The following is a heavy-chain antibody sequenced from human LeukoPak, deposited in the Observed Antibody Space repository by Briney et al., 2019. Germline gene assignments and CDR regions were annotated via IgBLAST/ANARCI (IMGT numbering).Heavy chain of an antibody. Sequence: PSETLSLTCTVSGGSISSYYWGWIRQPPGKGLEWIGSIYHSGSTYYNPSLKSRVTISVDTSKNQFSLKLSSVTAADTAVYYCARDYEDIVVVVAATGSFDIWGQGTMVTVSS. CDR3: ARDYEDIVVVVAATGSFDI. CDR1: GGSISSYY. V-gene: IGHV4-38-2*02. CDR2: IYHSGST. J-gene: IGHJ3*02. D-gene: IGHD2-15*01.